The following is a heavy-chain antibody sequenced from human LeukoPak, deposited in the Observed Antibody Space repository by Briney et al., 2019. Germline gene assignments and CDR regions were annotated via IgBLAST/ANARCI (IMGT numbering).Heavy chain of an antibody. D-gene: IGHD6-13*01. CDR1: RFILSLYA. CDR3: GNDFDLGDSASWSLCQY. CDR2: ISANGGST. J-gene: IGHJ4*02. Sequence: PGGSLRLSCSASRFILSLYAMHWARQAPGKGLEYVSAISANGGSTYCADSVKGRFTISRDNSKNTLYLQMSSLRAEDTAMFQCGNDFDLGDSASWSLCQYWGQGTLVTVSS. V-gene: IGHV3-64D*06.